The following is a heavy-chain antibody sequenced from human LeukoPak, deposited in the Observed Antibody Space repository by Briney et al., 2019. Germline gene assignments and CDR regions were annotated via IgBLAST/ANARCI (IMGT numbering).Heavy chain of an antibody. CDR3: ARGGFGVVISPYNWFDP. V-gene: IGHV1-69*05. J-gene: IGHJ5*02. Sequence: GASVKVSCKASGGTFSSYAISWVRQAPGQGLEWMGGIIPIFGTANYAQKFQGRVTITTDESTSTAYMELSSLRSEDTAVYYCARGGFGVVISPYNWFDPWGQGTLVTVSS. CDR2: IIPIFGTA. CDR1: GGTFSSYA. D-gene: IGHD3-3*01.